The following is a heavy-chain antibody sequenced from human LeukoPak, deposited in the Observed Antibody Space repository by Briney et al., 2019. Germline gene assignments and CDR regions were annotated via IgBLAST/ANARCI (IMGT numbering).Heavy chain of an antibody. J-gene: IGHJ4*02. V-gene: IGHV3-21*01. CDR3: ARPGDCSSTSCYTGIGPHPFDY. CDR1: GFTFSSYS. Sequence: PGGSLRLSCAASGFTFSSYSMNWVRQAPGKGLEWVSSISSSSSYIYYADSVKGRFTISRDNAKNSLYLQMNSLRAEDTAVYYCARPGDCSSTSCYTGIGPHPFDYWGQGTLVTVSS. D-gene: IGHD2-2*02. CDR2: ISSSSSYI.